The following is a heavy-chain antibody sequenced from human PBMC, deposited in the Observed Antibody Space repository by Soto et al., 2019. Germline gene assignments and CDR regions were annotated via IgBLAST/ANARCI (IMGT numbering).Heavy chain of an antibody. V-gene: IGHV3-15*07. CDR1: GFTFSNAW. Sequence: GGSLRLSCAASGFTFSNAWMNWVRQAPGKGLEWVGRIKSKTDGGTTDYAAPVKGRFTISRDDSKNTLYLQMNSLKTEDTAVYYCTTGRRTAAADFYYYYYGMDVWGQGTTVTVSS. J-gene: IGHJ6*02. CDR2: IKSKTDGGTT. D-gene: IGHD6-13*01. CDR3: TTGRRTAAADFYYYYYGMDV.